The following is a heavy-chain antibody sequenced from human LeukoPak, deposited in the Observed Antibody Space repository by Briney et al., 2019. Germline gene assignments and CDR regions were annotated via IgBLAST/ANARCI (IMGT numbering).Heavy chain of an antibody. CDR1: GFTVSSNY. CDR2: IRYDGSNK. V-gene: IGHV3-30*02. CDR3: AKAGERQENYFDY. J-gene: IGHJ4*02. D-gene: IGHD7-27*01. Sequence: GGSLRLSCAVSGFTVSSNYMSWVRQAPGKGLEWVAFIRYDGSNKYYADSVKGRFTISRDNSKNTLYLQMNSLRAEDTAVYYCAKAGERQENYFDYWGQGTLVTVSS.